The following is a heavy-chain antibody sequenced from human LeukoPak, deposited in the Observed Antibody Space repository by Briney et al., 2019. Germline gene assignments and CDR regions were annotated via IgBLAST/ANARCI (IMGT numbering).Heavy chain of an antibody. CDR1: GYTFTSYD. Sequence: ASVKVSCKASGYTFTSYDINWVRQATGQGLEWIGWMNPNSGNTGYAQKFQGRVTMTRNTSISTAYMELSSLRSEDTAVYYCARGVHFDWLLTPYYYYGMDVWGQGTTVTVSS. CDR2: MNPNSGNT. V-gene: IGHV1-8*01. CDR3: ARGVHFDWLLTPYYYYGMDV. J-gene: IGHJ6*02. D-gene: IGHD3-9*01.